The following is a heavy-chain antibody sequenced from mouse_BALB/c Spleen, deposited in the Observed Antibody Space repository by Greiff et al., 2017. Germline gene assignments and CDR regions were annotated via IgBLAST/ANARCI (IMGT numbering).Heavy chain of an antibody. V-gene: IGHV1-18*01. Sequence: EVKLMESGPELVKPGASVKISCKTSGYTFTEYTMHWVKQSHGKSLEWIGGINPNNGGTSYNQKFKGKATLTVDKSSSTAYMELRSLTSEDSAVYYCASSIYYGNYAMDYWGQGTSVTVSS. D-gene: IGHD2-1*01. CDR3: ASSIYYGNYAMDY. CDR1: GYTFTEYT. J-gene: IGHJ4*01. CDR2: INPNNGGT.